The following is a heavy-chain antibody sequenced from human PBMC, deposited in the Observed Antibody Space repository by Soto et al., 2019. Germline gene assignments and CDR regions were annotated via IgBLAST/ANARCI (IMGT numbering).Heavy chain of an antibody. D-gene: IGHD3-16*01. V-gene: IGHV3-11*01. CDR2: ISGSGNTI. J-gene: IGHJ4*02. Sequence: GSLRLLCAASGFTLSDYYMSWIRQAPGKGLEWVSHISGSGNTIDYADSVKGRFTISRDNTKNSLYLQMNSLRDDDTAVFYCARGRYALDYWGQGTRVTVSS. CDR1: GFTLSDYY. CDR3: ARGRYALDY.